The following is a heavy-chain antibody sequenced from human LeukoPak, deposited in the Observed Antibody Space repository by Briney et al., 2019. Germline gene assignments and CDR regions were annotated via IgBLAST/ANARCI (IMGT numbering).Heavy chain of an antibody. D-gene: IGHD2-2*01. V-gene: IGHV4-34*01. J-gene: IGHJ4*02. CDR3: ARPTWAMTAAAFDY. CDR1: GGSFSGYY. CDR2: INHSGST. Sequence: SETLSLTCAVYGGSFSGYYWSRIRQPPGKGLEWIGEINHSGSTNYNPSLKSRVTISVDTSKNQFSLKLSSVTAADTAVYYCARPTWAMTAAAFDYWGQGTLVTVSS.